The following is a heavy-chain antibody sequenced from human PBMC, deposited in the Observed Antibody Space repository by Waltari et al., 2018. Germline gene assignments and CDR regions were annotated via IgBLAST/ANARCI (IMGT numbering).Heavy chain of an antibody. V-gene: IGHV3-30*02. CDR2: IRYDGSNK. CDR3: AKEALFTSGFDP. CDR1: GFTFSSYG. J-gene: IGHJ5*02. Sequence: QVQLVESGGGVVQPGGSLRLSCAASGFTFSSYGMHWVRQAPGKGLEWVACIRYDGSNKYDADSGKGRFTIARDNSKHTRYLPMNSLRAEDTAVYYCAKEALFTSGFDPWGQGTLVTVSS.